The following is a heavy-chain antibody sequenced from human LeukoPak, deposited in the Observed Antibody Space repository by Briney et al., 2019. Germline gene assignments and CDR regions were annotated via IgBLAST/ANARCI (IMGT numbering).Heavy chain of an antibody. J-gene: IGHJ5*02. D-gene: IGHD6-13*01. CDR3: ARVDGIAAAGWFDP. CDR2: ISAYNGNT. Sequence: GASVKVSCKASGYTLTSYGISWVRQAPGQGLEWMGWISAYNGNTNYAQKLQGRVTMTTDTSTSTAYMELRSLRSDDTAVYYCARVDGIAAAGWFDPWGQGTLVTVSS. CDR1: GYTLTSYG. V-gene: IGHV1-18*01.